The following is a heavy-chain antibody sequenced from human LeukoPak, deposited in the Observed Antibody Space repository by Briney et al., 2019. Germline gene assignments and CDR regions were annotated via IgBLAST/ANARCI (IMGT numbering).Heavy chain of an antibody. CDR3: ARDLLVGGSGYHY. Sequence: GGSLRLSCAASGFTFSSYWMSWVRQAPGKGLEWVANIKQDGSEKYYVDSVKGRITISRDNAKNSLYLQMNSLRAEDTAVYYCARDLLVGGSGYHYWGQGTLVTVSS. V-gene: IGHV3-7*01. J-gene: IGHJ4*02. D-gene: IGHD3-22*01. CDR1: GFTFSSYW. CDR2: IKQDGSEK.